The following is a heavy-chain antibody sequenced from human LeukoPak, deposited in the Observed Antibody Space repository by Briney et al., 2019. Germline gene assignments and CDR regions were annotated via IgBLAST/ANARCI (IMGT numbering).Heavy chain of an antibody. CDR2: ISDTGDTT. D-gene: IGHD2-21*01. J-gene: IGHJ4*02. Sequence: GGSLRLSCTGSGFTFSDCAMSWVRQAPGKGLDWVSGISDTGDTTYYADSVKGRFTISRDNSKNTLYLQLNSLRAEDTAIYYCARGIASHDFFSRGDWGQGTLVTVSS. V-gene: IGHV3-23*01. CDR3: ARGIASHDFFSRGD. CDR1: GFTFSDCA.